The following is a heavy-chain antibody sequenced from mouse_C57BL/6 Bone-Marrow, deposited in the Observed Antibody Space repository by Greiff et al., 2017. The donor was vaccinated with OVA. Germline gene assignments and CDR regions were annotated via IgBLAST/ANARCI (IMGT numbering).Heavy chain of an antibody. V-gene: IGHV14-3*01. CDR2: IDPANGNT. J-gene: IGHJ2*01. D-gene: IGHD1-1*01. CDR3: ARSIYYGSSLYYFDY. Sequence: VQLKESVAELVRPGASVKLSCTASGFNIKNTYMHWVKQRPEQGLEWIGRIDPANGNTKYAPKFQGTATITADTSSNTAYLQLSSLTSEDTSIYYCARSIYYGSSLYYFDYWGQGTTLTVSS. CDR1: GFNIKNTY.